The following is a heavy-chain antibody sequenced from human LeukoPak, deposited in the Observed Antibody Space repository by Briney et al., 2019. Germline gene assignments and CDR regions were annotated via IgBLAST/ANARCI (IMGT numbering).Heavy chain of an antibody. CDR1: GFTFSSYG. CDR2: ISYDGSNK. Sequence: PGGSLRLSCAASGFTFSSYGMHWVRQAPGKGLEWVAVISYDGSNKYYADSVKGRFTISRDNSKNTLYLQMNSLRAEDTAVYYCARTRHEIVAGRYPMGQYFDYGGQGTRATVPS. V-gene: IGHV3-30*03. J-gene: IGHJ4*02. D-gene: IGHD1-26*01. CDR3: ARTRHEIVAGRYPMGQYFDY.